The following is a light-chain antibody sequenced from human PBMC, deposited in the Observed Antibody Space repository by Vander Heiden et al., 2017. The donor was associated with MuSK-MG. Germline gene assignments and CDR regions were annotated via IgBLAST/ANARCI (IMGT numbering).Light chain of an antibody. J-gene: IGLJ1*01. CDR1: SSDVGGYNY. CDR3: CSYAGSYTYV. CDR2: DVS. V-gene: IGLV2-11*01. Sequence: QSALTQPRSVSGSPGQSVTISCTGTSSDVGGYNYVSWYQQHPGNAPKLMIYDVSTRPSGVPDRFSGSKSGNTASLTISGLQAEDEADYYCCSYAGSYTYVFGTGTKVTVL.